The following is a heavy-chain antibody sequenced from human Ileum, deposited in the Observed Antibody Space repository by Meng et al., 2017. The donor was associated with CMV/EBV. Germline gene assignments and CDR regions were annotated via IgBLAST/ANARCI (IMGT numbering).Heavy chain of an antibody. CDR3: AGWVGHNSYDRGPPDY. J-gene: IGHJ4*02. V-gene: IGHV3-21*01. CDR2: ISSSSDYI. Sequence: GGPLRPPCAAPGFTFSSHSMTWARQAPGKGLEWVSSISSSSDYIYYSDSLKGRFTISRDNARNSLYLQMNSLRAEDTAVYYCAGWVGHNSYDRGPPDYWGQGTLVTVSS. D-gene: IGHD5-12*01. CDR1: GFTFSSHS.